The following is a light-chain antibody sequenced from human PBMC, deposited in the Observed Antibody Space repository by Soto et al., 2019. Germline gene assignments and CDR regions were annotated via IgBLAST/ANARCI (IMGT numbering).Light chain of an antibody. Sequence: EIVLTQSPATLSLSPGGRATLSCRASQSVRSYLAWYQQKPGQAPRLLIYDTSNRATGIPARFIGSGSGTDFTLTIRSLEPEDFAVYYCQQRISWPLAFGGGTRVDIK. V-gene: IGKV3-11*01. CDR3: QQRISWPLA. CDR2: DTS. J-gene: IGKJ4*01. CDR1: QSVRSY.